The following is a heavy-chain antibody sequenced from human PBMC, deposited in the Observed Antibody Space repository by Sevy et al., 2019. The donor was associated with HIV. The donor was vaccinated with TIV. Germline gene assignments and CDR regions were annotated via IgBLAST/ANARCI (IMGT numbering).Heavy chain of an antibody. Sequence: GGSLRLSCTASVFTFSSYVMHWVRQAPGKGLEWVAVMSYDGRNEYYAESVKGRFTISRDNSKNTLYLQMNSLRTEDTAVYYCTKDRLRYYYGSGTVGGLDYWGQGTLVTVSS. CDR1: VFTFSSYV. D-gene: IGHD3-10*01. J-gene: IGHJ4*02. CDR3: TKDRLRYYYGSGTVGGLDY. CDR2: MSYDGRNE. V-gene: IGHV3-30*18.